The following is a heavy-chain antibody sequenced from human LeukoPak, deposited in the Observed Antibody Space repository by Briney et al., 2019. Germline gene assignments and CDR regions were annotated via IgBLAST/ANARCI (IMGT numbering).Heavy chain of an antibody. CDR3: ARDQQQWDPPSGFDY. D-gene: IGHD6-19*01. CDR2: INAGNGNT. J-gene: IGHJ4*02. Sequence: ASVKVSCKASGYTFTSYAVHWVRQAPGQRLEWMGWINAGNGNTKYSQKFQGRVTITRDTSASTAYMELSSLRSEDTAVYYCARDQQQWDPPSGFDYWGQGTLVTVSS. V-gene: IGHV1-3*01. CDR1: GYTFTSYA.